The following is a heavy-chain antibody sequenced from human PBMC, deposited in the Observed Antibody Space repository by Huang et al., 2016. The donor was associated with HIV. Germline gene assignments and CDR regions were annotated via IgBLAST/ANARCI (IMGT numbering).Heavy chain of an antibody. CDR1: GYTFTGYY. CDR2: INPNSGGT. D-gene: IGHD2-2*01. J-gene: IGHJ6*02. CDR3: AAGVVPAADYYYYYGMDV. V-gene: IGHV1-2*02. Sequence: QVQLVQSGAEVKKPGASVKVSCKASGYTFTGYYMHWVRQAPGQGLEWRVWINPNSGGTNYAQKFQGMVTRTRDTSISTAYMELSRLRSDDTAVYYCAAGVVPAADYYYYYGMDVWGQGTTVTVSS.